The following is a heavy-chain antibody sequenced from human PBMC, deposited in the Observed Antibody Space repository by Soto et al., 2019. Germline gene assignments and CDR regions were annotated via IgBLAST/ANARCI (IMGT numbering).Heavy chain of an antibody. CDR2: ISYDGSNK. D-gene: IGHD6-19*01. J-gene: IGHJ4*02. Sequence: QVQLVESGGGVVQPGRSLRLSCAASGFTFSSYAMHWVRQAPAKGLERVAVISYDGSNKYYADSVKGQFTISRDNSKNTLYLQMNSVRADDTAVYYCAGGLGFLCYCDHWGRGALVTVSA. CDR3: AGGLGFLCYCDH. CDR1: GFTFSSYA. V-gene: IGHV3-30-3*01.